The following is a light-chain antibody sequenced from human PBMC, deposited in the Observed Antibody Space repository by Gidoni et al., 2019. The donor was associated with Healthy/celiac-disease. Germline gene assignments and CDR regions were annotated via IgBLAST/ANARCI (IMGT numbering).Light chain of an antibody. CDR1: QSVNSN. CDR2: VAS. Sequence: EIVMTQSPATLSVSPGERATLSCRASQSVNSNLAWYQQKPGKAPRHLIYVASTMTTGIPARCSGSGSGTEFTLTISSLQSEDFAVYYCQQYNNWLTFGQGTKLEIK. CDR3: QQYNNWLT. V-gene: IGKV3-15*01. J-gene: IGKJ2*01.